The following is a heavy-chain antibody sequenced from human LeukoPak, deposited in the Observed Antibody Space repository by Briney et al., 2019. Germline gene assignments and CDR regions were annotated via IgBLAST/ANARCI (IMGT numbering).Heavy chain of an antibody. CDR1: GGSISSYY. J-gene: IGHJ4*02. CDR2: IYYSGTT. V-gene: IGHV4-59*12. D-gene: IGHD3-3*01. Sequence: SETLSLTCTVSGGSISSYYWSWIRQPPGKGLEWIGYIYYSGTTYYNPSLRSRVTISVDTSKNQFSLKLSSVTAADTAVYYCARGSRFLEWLYYWGQGTLVTVSS. CDR3: ARGSRFLEWLYY.